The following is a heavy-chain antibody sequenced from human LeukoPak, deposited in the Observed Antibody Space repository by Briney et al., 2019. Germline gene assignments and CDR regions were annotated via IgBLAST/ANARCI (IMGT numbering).Heavy chain of an antibody. J-gene: IGHJ4*02. CDR3: ARLTVSGQLDY. CDR2: VYSDGST. D-gene: IGHD6-19*01. V-gene: IGHV3-66*01. Sequence: GGSLRVSCAASGFTFRNNYMNWVRRAPGKGLEWVSVVYSDGSTYYADSVKGRFTISRDFSKNTLYLQMNSLRVEDTAVYYCARLTVSGQLDYWGQGTLVTVSS. CDR1: GFTFRNNY.